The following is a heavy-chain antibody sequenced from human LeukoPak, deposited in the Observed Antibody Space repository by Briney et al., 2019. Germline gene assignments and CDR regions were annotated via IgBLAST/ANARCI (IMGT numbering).Heavy chain of an antibody. J-gene: IGHJ6*02. D-gene: IGHD5-18*01. CDR2: INPNSGGT. CDR3: ARDRPDTAMVTAYYYGMDV. V-gene: IGHV1-2*02. CDR1: GYTFTGYY. Sequence: ASVKVSCKASGYTFTGYYMHWVRQAPGQGLEWMGWINPNSGGTNYAQKFQGRVTMTRDTSISTAYMELSRLRSDDTAVYYCARDRPDTAMVTAYYYGMDVWGQGTTVTVSS.